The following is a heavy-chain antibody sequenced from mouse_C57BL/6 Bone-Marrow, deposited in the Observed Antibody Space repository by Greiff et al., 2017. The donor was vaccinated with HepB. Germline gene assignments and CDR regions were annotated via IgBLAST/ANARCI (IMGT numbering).Heavy chain of an antibody. CDR2: INSDGGST. J-gene: IGHJ4*01. CDR3: ARYYSNYPYYAMDY. Sequence: EVKLMESGGGLVQPGESLKLSCESNEYEFPSHDMSWVRKTPEKRLELVAAINSDGGSTYYPDTMERRFIISRDNTKKTLYLQMSSLRSEDTALYYCARYYSNYPYYAMDYWGQGTSVTVSS. CDR1: EYEFPSHD. V-gene: IGHV5-2*01. D-gene: IGHD2-5*01.